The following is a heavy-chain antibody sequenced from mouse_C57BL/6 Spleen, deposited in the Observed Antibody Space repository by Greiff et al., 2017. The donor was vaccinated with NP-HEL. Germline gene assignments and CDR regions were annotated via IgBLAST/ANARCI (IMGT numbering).Heavy chain of an antibody. J-gene: IGHJ2*01. CDR1: GYAFSSSW. CDR3: APFNYYGSSFDY. D-gene: IGHD1-1*01. Sequence: QVQLQQSGPELVKPGASVKISCKASGYAFSSSWMNWVKQRPGKGLEWIGRIYPGDGDTNYNGKFKGKATLTADKSSSTAYMQLSSLTSEDSAVYFCAPFNYYGSSFDYWGKGTTLTVSS. CDR2: IYPGDGDT. V-gene: IGHV1-82*01.